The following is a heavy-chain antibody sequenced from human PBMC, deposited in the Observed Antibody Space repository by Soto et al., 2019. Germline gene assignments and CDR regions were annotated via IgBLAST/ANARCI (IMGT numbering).Heavy chain of an antibody. CDR1: GYSFTSYW. CDR2: IDPSDSYT. J-gene: IGHJ6*02. D-gene: IGHD2-15*01. CDR3: ARHSILGRNDGRIGYYGMDV. Sequence: EVQLVQSGAEVKKPGESLRISCKGSGYSFTSYWISWVRQMPGKGLEWMGRIDPSDSYTNYSPSFQGHVTISADKSISTAYLQWSSLKASDTAMYYCARHSILGRNDGRIGYYGMDVWGQGTTVTVSS. V-gene: IGHV5-10-1*03.